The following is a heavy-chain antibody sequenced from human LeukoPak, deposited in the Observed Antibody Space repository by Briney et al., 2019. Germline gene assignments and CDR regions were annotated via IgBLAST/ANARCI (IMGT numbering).Heavy chain of an antibody. CDR1: GFTFSSYA. CDR2: ISYDGSNK. Sequence: GGSLRLSCAASGFTFSSYAMHWVRQAPGKGLEWVAVISYDGSNKYYADSVRGRFTISRDNSNKTVYLQMNSLRAEDTAVYYCARETPAGVPEGMDVWGQGTTVTVSS. V-gene: IGHV3-30-3*01. CDR3: ARETPAGVPEGMDV. J-gene: IGHJ6*02. D-gene: IGHD7-27*01.